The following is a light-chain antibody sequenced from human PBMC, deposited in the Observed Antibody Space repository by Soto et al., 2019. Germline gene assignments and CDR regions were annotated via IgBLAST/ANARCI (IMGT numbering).Light chain of an antibody. Sequence: EIVLTQSPGTLSLSPGDSATLSCRATQSVSATYLAWYQQKPGQAPRLLIYAASSRATDIPDRFSGSGSGTDYTLAISRLEPEDFAVYWCQHYGTSTRTFGQGPKVEIK. CDR3: QHYGTSTRT. J-gene: IGKJ1*01. CDR1: QSVSATY. V-gene: IGKV3-20*01. CDR2: AAS.